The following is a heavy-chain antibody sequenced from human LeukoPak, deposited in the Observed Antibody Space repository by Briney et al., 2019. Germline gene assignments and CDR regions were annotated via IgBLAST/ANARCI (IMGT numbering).Heavy chain of an antibody. CDR2: INPTGGST. CDR1: GYTFTSYF. CDR3: ARGRVTATDGFDI. J-gene: IGHJ3*02. D-gene: IGHD2-21*02. Sequence: ASVKVSCKASGYTFTSYFIHWVRQAPGEGLEWMGIINPTGGSTRYAQKFQGRVTMTRDTSTSTVYMELCSLRSEDTAVYYCARGRVTATDGFDIWGQGTTVIVSS. V-gene: IGHV1-46*01.